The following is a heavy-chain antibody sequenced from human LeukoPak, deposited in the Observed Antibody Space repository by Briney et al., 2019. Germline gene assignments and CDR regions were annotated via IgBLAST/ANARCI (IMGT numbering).Heavy chain of an antibody. J-gene: IGHJ5*02. CDR3: ARGPRFGELLWHWFDP. CDR2: INTSGST. Sequence: SQTLSLTCTVSSGSFSSGSHYWSWVRQPAGKGLEWIGRINTSGSTSYNPSLKSRVTISVDTSKNQFSLRLRYVTAADTAVYYCARGPRFGELLWHWFDPWGQGTLVTVSS. D-gene: IGHD3-10*01. CDR1: SGSFSSGSHY. V-gene: IGHV4-61*02.